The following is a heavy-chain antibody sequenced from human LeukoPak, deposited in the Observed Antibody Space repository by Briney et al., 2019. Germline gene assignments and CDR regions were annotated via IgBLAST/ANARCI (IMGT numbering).Heavy chain of an antibody. CDR3: ARDHGGSFSATNYGMDV. CDR1: GYTFTSYY. V-gene: IGHV1-46*01. D-gene: IGHD1-26*01. J-gene: IGHJ6*02. Sequence: ASVKVSCKASGYTFTSYYMHWVRQAPGQGLEWMGIINPSGGSTSYAQKFQGRVTMTRDTSTSTVYMELSSLRSEDTAVYYCARDHGGSFSATNYGMDVWGQGTTVTASS. CDR2: INPSGGST.